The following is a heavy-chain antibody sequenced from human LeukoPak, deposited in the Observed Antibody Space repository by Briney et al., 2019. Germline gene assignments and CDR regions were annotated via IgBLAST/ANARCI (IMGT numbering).Heavy chain of an antibody. V-gene: IGHV1-46*01. J-gene: IGHJ4*02. D-gene: IGHD1-26*01. Sequence: GGSLRLSCAASGFTFTSYYMHWVRQAPGQGLEWMGIINPSGGSTSYAQKFQGRVTMTRDTSTSTVYMELSSLRSEDTAVYYCARMLLGGSYFGGLYFDYWGQGTLVTVSS. CDR2: INPSGGST. CDR1: GFTFTSYY. CDR3: ARMLLGGSYFGGLYFDY.